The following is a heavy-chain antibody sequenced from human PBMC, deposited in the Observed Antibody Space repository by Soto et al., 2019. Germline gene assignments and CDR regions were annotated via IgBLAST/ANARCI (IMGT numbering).Heavy chain of an antibody. D-gene: IGHD6-13*01. CDR3: ARAITAGTAFDY. V-gene: IGHV1-8*01. CDR2: MNPNSGNT. J-gene: IGHJ4*02. Sequence: QVQLVQSGAEVKKPGASVKVSCKAPGYTFTSYDINWVRQATGQGLEWMGWMNPNSGNTGYAQKFQGRVTMTRNTSISTAYMELSSRRSEDTAVYYCARAITAGTAFDYWGQGTLVTVSS. CDR1: GYTFTSYD.